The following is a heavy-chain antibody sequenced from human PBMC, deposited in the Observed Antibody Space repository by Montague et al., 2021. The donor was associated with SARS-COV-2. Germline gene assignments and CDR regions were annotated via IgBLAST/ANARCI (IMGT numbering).Heavy chain of an antibody. CDR3: ARQSEGEVPAPILGVGPYDSYYSIDV. J-gene: IGHJ6*03. Sequence: SETLSLTCAVYGGSFSGYYWNWIRQPPGKGLEWIGEIHHSGSANYNPSLQRRVTISADTSKNQFSLKLNSVTAADTAVYYCARQSEGEVPAPILGVGPYDSYYSIDVWGKGATVTVSS. CDR1: GGSFSGYY. D-gene: IGHD2-2*02. V-gene: IGHV4-34*01. CDR2: IHHSGSA.